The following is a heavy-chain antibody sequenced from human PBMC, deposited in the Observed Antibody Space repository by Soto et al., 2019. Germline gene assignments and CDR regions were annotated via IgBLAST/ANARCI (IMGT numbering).Heavy chain of an antibody. CDR1: GFTFSSYG. CDR3: AKDLLRPGRAYGMDV. J-gene: IGHJ6*02. Sequence: QVQLVETGGGVVQPGRSLRLSCAASGFTFSSYGMHWVRQAPGKGLEWVAVISYDGSNKYYAESVKSRFTISRDNSKNTLYLQMNSLRAGDTAVYYCAKDLLRPGRAYGMDVWGQGTTVTVSS. V-gene: IGHV3-30*18. CDR2: ISYDGSNK.